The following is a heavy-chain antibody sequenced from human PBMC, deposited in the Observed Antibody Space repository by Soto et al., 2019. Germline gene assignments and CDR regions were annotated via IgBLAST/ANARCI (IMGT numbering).Heavy chain of an antibody. CDR3: VRRHVSATGIDWFDP. J-gene: IGHJ5*02. Sequence: ASVKVSCKASGYTFTSYGIHWVRQAPGQRLEWMGWINAANGDTKYSPKFQGRVTITRDTSASTAYMELSSLRSEDTAVYYCVRRHVSATGIDWFDPWGQGTLITVSS. CDR2: INAANGDT. CDR1: GYTFTSYG. V-gene: IGHV1-3*01. D-gene: IGHD6-13*01.